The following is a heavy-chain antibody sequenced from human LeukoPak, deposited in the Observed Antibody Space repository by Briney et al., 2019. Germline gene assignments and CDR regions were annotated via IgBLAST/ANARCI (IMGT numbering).Heavy chain of an antibody. CDR2: TTHFGST. V-gene: IGHV4-34*01. J-gene: IGHJ4*01. CDR3: APIFGDYSDFDS. Sequence: PSETLSLTCAVYGGSLTTYFWSWIRQPPGKGLEWIGETTHFGSTNYNPSLRGRVTISRDTSKNQFSLRLTSVTAADTAVYYCAPIFGDYSDFDSWGQGTLVTVSS. CDR1: GGSLTTYF. D-gene: IGHD4-17*01.